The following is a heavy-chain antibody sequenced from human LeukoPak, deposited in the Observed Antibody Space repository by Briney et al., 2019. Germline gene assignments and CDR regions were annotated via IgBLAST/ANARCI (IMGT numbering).Heavy chain of an antibody. J-gene: IGHJ3*02. V-gene: IGHV1-2*02. D-gene: IGHD5-24*01. CDR1: GYTFTDYY. CDR2: LNPRSGDT. Sequence: ASVKVSCKASGYTFTDYYVHWVRQAPGQGLEWMGWLNPRSGDTEYAQKFQGRVAMTRDPSSSTAYMDLSSLTSDDTAVYYCARDLVSTATISPPDGFDIWGQGTLITVSS. CDR3: ARDLVSTATISPPDGFDI.